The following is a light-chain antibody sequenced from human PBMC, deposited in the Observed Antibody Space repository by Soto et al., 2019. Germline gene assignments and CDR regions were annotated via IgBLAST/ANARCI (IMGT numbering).Light chain of an antibody. Sequence: QAVVTQEPSLTVSPGGTVTLTCASSTGAVTSTFYPNWFQQKPGQAPRSLIYSTSNKPPWTPARFSGSLLGVKAALTLSGVQPEDEADYYCLLYYGGVRVFGGGTKLTVL. V-gene: IGLV7-43*01. CDR1: TGAVTSTFY. CDR3: LLYYGGVRV. J-gene: IGLJ3*02. CDR2: STS.